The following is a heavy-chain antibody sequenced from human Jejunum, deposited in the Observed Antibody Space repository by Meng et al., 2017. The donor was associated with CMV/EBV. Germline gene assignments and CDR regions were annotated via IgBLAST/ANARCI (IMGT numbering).Heavy chain of an antibody. CDR3: AREHISMVRGYGMDV. D-gene: IGHD3-10*01. V-gene: IGHV3-11*01. CDR2: ISTNGVTI. CDR1: GFSFTDYY. Sequence: GFSFTDYYMSWIRQAPGKGLEWPAYISTNGVTIYYADSVRGRFTISRDNAEKSLYLQMNSLRAEDTAVYYCAREHISMVRGYGMDVWGQGTTVTVSS. J-gene: IGHJ6*02.